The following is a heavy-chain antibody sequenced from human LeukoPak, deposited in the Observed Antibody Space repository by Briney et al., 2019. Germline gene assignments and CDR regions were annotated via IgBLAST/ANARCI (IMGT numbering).Heavy chain of an antibody. CDR1: GYTFTSYG. CDR2: ISAYNGNT. J-gene: IGHJ4*02. D-gene: IGHD5-12*01. CDR3: ARWIRQRGYSGYDYVWDILTF. Sequence: GASVKVSCKASGYTFTSYGISWVRQAPGQGLEWMGWISAYNGNTNYAQKLQGRVTMTTDTSTSTAYMELRSLRSDDTAVYYCARWIRQRGYSGYDYVWDILTFWGQGTLVTVSS. V-gene: IGHV1-18*01.